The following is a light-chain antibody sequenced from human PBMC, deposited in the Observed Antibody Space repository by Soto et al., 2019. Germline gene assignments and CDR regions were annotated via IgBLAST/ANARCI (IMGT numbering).Light chain of an antibody. J-gene: IGLJ3*02. CDR2: DVS. V-gene: IGLV2-14*01. CDR3: SSYTSSSTWV. CDR1: SSDVGGYNY. Sequence: QSALTQPGSVSGSPGQSIAISCTGTSSDVGGYNYVSWYQQHPGKTPNLMIYDVSNRPSGVSNRFSGSKSGNTASLTISGLQAEDEDDYYCSSYTSSSTWVFGGGTKLTVL.